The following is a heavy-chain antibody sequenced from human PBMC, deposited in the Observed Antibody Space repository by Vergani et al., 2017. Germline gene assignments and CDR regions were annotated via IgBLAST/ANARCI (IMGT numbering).Heavy chain of an antibody. CDR1: DSSIMTNPY. CDR2: IHHSGDT. CDR3: ARHRGSGGFFPSSYFYGMDV. Sequence: QVQLQESGPGLVKPSETLTLTCDVSDSSIMTNPYWGWFRQSPGKGLEWIGCIHHSGDTHYNSSLKSRVSISIVSSSKFSLSLTSVTAADTVIYYFARHRGSGGFFPSSYFYGMDVWGHGTTVTVSS. J-gene: IGHJ6*02. V-gene: IGHV4-38-2*01. D-gene: IGHD3-10*01.